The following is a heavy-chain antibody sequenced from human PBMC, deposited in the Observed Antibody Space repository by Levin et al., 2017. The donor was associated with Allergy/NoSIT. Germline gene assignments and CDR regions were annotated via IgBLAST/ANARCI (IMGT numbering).Heavy chain of an antibody. CDR2: ISYDGAKT. J-gene: IGHJ5*02. Sequence: GGSLRLSCEASGFLFNGYSMHWVRQAPGKGLEWVSIISYDGAKTYYADSVKGRFTISRDNSKNMVDLQMDTLRPEDTAVYYCARDRWAAAGPQLDHWGQGVLVTVHS. V-gene: IGHV3-30*17. D-gene: IGHD6-13*01. CDR1: GFLFNGYS. CDR3: ARDRWAAAGPQLDH.